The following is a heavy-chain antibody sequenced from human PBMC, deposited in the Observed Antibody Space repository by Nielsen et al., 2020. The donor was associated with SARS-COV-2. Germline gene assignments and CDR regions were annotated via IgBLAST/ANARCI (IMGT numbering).Heavy chain of an antibody. Sequence: GGPLRLSCAASGFTFSSYSMNWVRQAPGKGLEWVAVIWYDGSNKYYADSVKGRFTISRDNSKNTLYLQMNSLRAEDTAVYYCAKPRGGSYHDAFDIWGQGTMVTVSS. CDR1: GFTFSSYS. V-gene: IGHV3-30*02. D-gene: IGHD1-26*01. CDR3: AKPRGGSYHDAFDI. CDR2: IWYDGSNK. J-gene: IGHJ3*02.